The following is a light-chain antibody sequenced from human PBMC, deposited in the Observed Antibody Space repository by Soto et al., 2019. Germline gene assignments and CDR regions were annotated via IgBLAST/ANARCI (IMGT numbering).Light chain of an antibody. CDR1: GSNIGSNS. CDR2: SND. J-gene: IGLJ3*02. CDR3: ASWDDSLSGWV. V-gene: IGLV1-47*02. Sequence: QSALTQPPSASGTPGQRVTISCSGSGSNIGSNSVSWYQQLPGTAPKLLIYSNDQRPSGVPDRFSGSKSGTSASLAISGLRSEDEADYYCASWDDSLSGWVFGGGTKVTVL.